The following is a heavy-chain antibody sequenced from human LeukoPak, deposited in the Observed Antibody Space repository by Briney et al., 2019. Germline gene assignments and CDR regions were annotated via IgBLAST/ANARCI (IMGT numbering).Heavy chain of an antibody. Sequence: GGSLRLSCAASGFIFSTYDITWVRQAPGDGLEWVSTINDRGRSTHYADSVKGRFTISRDNSKNTLYLQMDSLRAEDTAVYYCVRDTGRSYAEAFDTWGQGTMVTVSS. CDR1: GFIFSTYD. CDR3: VRDTGRSYAEAFDT. CDR2: INDRGRST. D-gene: IGHD1-26*01. V-gene: IGHV3-23*01. J-gene: IGHJ3*02.